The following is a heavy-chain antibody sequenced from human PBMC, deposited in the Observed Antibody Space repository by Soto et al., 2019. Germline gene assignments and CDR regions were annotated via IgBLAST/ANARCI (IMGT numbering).Heavy chain of an antibody. V-gene: IGHV1-18*03. CDR2: ISAYSGNT. CDR1: GYTFTGYG. Sequence: ASVKVSCKASGYTFTGYGISWVRQAPGQGLEWMGWISAYSGNTNYAQKLQGRVTMTRNTSISTAYMELSSLRSEDMAVYYCASYVRSYYNGMDVWGQGTTVTVSS. CDR3: ASYVRSYYNGMDV. J-gene: IGHJ6*02. D-gene: IGHD3-16*01.